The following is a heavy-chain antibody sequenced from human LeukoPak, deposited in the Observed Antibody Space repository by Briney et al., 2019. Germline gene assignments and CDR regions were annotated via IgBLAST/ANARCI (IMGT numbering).Heavy chain of an antibody. CDR3: VRVYGDTLFDH. V-gene: IGHV6-1*01. Sequence: PSQTLSHTCAISGDSVSGNSVAWTWIRQSPSRGLEWLGRTYYRSKWFNDYPLFLKSRITIDPDTSKNQFSLHPRSVTPEDTAVYYCVRVYGDTLFDHWCQGTLVTVSS. CDR1: GDSVSGNSVA. CDR2: TYYRSKWFN. D-gene: IGHD4-17*01. J-gene: IGHJ4*02.